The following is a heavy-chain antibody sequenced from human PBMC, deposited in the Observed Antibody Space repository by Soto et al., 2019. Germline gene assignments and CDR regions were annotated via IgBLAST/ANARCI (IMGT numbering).Heavy chain of an antibody. CDR2: IYWDDTK. CDR3: AHAYGGRSLY. J-gene: IGHJ4*02. D-gene: IGHD4-17*01. Sequence: QITLKESGPTLVKPTQTLTLTCRVGVGWIRQPPGEALEWLAVIYWDDTKTYRPSLENRLTITKDSSKNQVALTMTNMDSVDTATYYCAHAYGGRSLYWGQGTLVTVSS. V-gene: IGHV2-5*02. CDR1: VG.